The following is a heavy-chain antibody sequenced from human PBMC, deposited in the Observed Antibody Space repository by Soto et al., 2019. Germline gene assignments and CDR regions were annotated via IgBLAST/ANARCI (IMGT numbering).Heavy chain of an antibody. CDR1: GGSFSGYY. Sequence: SETLSLTCAVYGGSFSGYYWSWIRQPPGKGLEWIGEINHSGSTNYNPSLKSRVTISVDTSKNQFSLKLSSVTAADTAVYYCARNRRITMVRGGNWFDPWGQGTLVTVSS. V-gene: IGHV4-34*01. CDR3: ARNRRITMVRGGNWFDP. CDR2: INHSGST. J-gene: IGHJ5*02. D-gene: IGHD3-10*01.